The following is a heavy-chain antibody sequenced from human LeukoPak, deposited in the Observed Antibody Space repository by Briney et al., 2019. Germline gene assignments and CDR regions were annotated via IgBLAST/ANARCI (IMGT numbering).Heavy chain of an antibody. D-gene: IGHD3-22*01. CDR3: ARVGTYYYDSSGYQFDP. CDR1: GGTFSSYA. Sequence: GASVKVSCKASGGTFSSYAISWVRQAPGQGLEWMGWISAYNGNTNYAQKLQGRVTMTTDTSTSTAYMELRSLRSDDTAVYYCARVGTYYYDSSGYQFDPWGQGTLVTVSS. CDR2: ISAYNGNT. V-gene: IGHV1-18*01. J-gene: IGHJ5*02.